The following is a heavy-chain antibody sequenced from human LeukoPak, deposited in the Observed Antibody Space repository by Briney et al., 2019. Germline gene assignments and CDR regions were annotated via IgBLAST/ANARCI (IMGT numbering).Heavy chain of an antibody. J-gene: IGHJ4*02. D-gene: IGHD1-26*01. V-gene: IGHV3-23*01. CDR2: ISASGGST. CDR3: AKDLGISGSRSRGYFDY. Sequence: GGSLRLSCAASGFTFSSYAMSWVRQAPGKGLEWVSAISASGGSTYYADSVKGRFTISRDNSKNTLSLQMNSLRAEDTAVYHCAKDLGISGSRSRGYFDYWGQGTLVTVSS. CDR1: GFTFSSYA.